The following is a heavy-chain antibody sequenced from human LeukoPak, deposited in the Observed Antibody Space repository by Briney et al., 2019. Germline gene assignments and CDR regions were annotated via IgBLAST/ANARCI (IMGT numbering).Heavy chain of an antibody. V-gene: IGHV4-39*07. D-gene: IGHD3-22*01. Sequence: SETLSLTCTVSGGSIRSSYYYWGWIRQPPGKGLEWIGSIHDSGSTYYNPSLKSRVTISVDRSKNQFSLKLSSVTAADTAVYYCARGCSGYYESMLFDIWGQGTMVTVSS. CDR2: IHDSGST. CDR3: ARGCSGYYESMLFDI. J-gene: IGHJ3*02. CDR1: GGSIRSSYYY.